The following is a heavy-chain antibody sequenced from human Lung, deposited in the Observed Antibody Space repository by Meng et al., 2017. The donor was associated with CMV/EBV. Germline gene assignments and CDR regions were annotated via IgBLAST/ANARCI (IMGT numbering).Heavy chain of an antibody. J-gene: IGHJ6*02. CDR2: IYNEGRT. D-gene: IGHD3-3*01. V-gene: IGHV3-66*02. Sequence: GGSLRLXCAVSGFIVSDNYISWVRQAPGKGLECISVIYNEGRTFYVDSVKGRFTISRDNSKNTVYLQMSSLRADDTAVYFCARLSDPEWLPFAMDVWGQGTXVTVSS. CDR3: ARLSDPEWLPFAMDV. CDR1: GFIVSDNY.